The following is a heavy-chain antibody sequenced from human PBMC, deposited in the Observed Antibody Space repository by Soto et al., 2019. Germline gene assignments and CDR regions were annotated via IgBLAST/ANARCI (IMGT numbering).Heavy chain of an antibody. J-gene: IGHJ5*02. V-gene: IGHV1-69*01. CDR3: ARGVGSQHCSSTSCDNWFDP. CDR1: GGTFSSYA. Sequence: QVQLVQSGAEVKKPGSSVKVSCKASGGTFSSYAISWVRQAPGQGLEWMGGIIPIFGTANYAQKFQGRVTITADESTSTAYMELSSLRSEDTAVYYCARGVGSQHCSSTSCDNWFDPWGQGTLVTVSS. CDR2: IIPIFGTA. D-gene: IGHD2-2*01.